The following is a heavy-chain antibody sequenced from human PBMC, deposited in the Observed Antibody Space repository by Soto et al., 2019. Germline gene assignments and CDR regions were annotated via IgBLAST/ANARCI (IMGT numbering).Heavy chain of an antibody. CDR1: GGCFSGYY. J-gene: IGHJ5*02. V-gene: IGHV4-34*01. CDR2: INHSGST. CDR3: ARRNYDYVWGSPENWFDP. Sequence: SETLSLTCAVYGGCFSGYYWSWIRQPPGKGLEWIGEINHSGSTNYNPSLKSRVTISVDTSKNQFSLKLSSVTAADTAVYYCARRNYDYVWGSPENWFDPWGQGTLVTVSS. D-gene: IGHD3-16*01.